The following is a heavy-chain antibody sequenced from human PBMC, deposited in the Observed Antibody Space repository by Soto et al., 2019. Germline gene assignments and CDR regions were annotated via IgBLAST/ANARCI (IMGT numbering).Heavy chain of an antibody. CDR3: ARHVPHHYDFWSGYPEYGMDV. J-gene: IGHJ6*02. CDR2: IYYSGST. V-gene: IGHV4-39*01. Sequence: SETLSLTCTVSGGSISSSSYYWGWIRQPPGKGLEWIGSIYYSGSTYYNPSLKSRVTISVDTSKNQFSLKLSSVTAADTAVYYCARHVPHHYDFWSGYPEYGMDVWGQGTTVNVSS. D-gene: IGHD3-3*01. CDR1: GGSISSSSYY.